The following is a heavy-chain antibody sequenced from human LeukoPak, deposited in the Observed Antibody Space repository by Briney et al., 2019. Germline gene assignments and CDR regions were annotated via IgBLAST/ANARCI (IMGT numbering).Heavy chain of an antibody. CDR2: ISSSSSYI. J-gene: IGHJ4*02. V-gene: IGHV3-21*01. CDR3: ARKVVPAAIWYYFDY. Sequence: PGGSLRLSCAASGFTFSSYSMNWVRQAPGKGLEWVSSISSSSSYIYYADSVKGQFTISRDNAKNSLYLQMNSLRAEDTAVYYCARKVVPAAIWYYFDYWGQGTLVTVSS. D-gene: IGHD2-2*01. CDR1: GFTFSSYS.